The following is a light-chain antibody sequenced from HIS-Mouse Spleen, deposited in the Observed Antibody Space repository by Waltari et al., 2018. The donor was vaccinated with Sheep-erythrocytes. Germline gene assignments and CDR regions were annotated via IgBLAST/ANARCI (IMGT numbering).Light chain of an antibody. V-gene: IGLV2-11*01. J-gene: IGLJ2*01. Sequence: QSALTQPRSVSGSPGQSVTISCTGTTSDVGGYNYVPWYQQHPGKAPKLMIYDVSKRPSGVPDRFSGSKSGNTASLTISGLQAEDEADYYCCSYTSSSTPVVFGGGTKLTVL. CDR3: CSYTSSSTPVV. CDR2: DVS. CDR1: TSDVGGYNY.